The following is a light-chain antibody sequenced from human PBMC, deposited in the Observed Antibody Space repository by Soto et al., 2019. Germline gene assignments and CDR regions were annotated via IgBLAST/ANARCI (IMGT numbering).Light chain of an antibody. V-gene: IGKV1-5*01. Sequence: IQMTQSPSTLSASVGDRVTITCRASQSISSWLAWYQKKPGKAPKLLIYDASSLESGVPSRFSGSGSGTEFTLTISSLQPDDFATYYCQQYNSYSGTFGQGTKVDI. CDR1: QSISSW. J-gene: IGKJ1*01. CDR3: QQYNSYSGT. CDR2: DAS.